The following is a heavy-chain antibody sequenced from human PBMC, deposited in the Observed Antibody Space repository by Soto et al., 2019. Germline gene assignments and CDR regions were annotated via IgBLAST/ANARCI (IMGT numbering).Heavy chain of an antibody. CDR1: GFTSTNYV. D-gene: IGHD2-8*01. CDR2: ISGSGTTT. Sequence: GGSLRLSCAASGFTSTNYVMNWVRQAPGKGLEWVSSISGSGTTTFYADSVKGRFIISRDNSKNTLYLQMNSLRAEDTALYYCAKDRVGGVPDAFDIWGQGTMATVSS. V-gene: IGHV3-23*01. J-gene: IGHJ3*02. CDR3: AKDRVGGVPDAFDI.